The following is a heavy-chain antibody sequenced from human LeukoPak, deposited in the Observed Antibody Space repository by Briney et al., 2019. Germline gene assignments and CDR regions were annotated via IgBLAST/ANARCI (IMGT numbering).Heavy chain of an antibody. CDR3: ARDTKAYCSSTSCYSVVDAFDI. J-gene: IGHJ3*02. V-gene: IGHV1-69*13. D-gene: IGHD2-2*02. Sequence: AAVKVSCKASGGTFSSYAISWVRQAPGQGLEWMGGIIPIFGTANYAQKFQGRVTITADESTSTAYMELSRLRSEDTAVYYCARDTKAYCSSTSCYSVVDAFDIWGQGTMVTVSS. CDR1: GGTFSSYA. CDR2: IIPIFGTA.